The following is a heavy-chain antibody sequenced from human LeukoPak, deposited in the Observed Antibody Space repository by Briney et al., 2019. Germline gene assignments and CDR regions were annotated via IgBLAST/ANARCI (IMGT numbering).Heavy chain of an antibody. J-gene: IGHJ5*02. D-gene: IGHD2-2*01. CDR3: ARGVVPAGFPGWWFDP. CDR2: INPNGGST. Sequence: ASVKVSCKASGYSFTSYYMHWVRQAPAQRLEWIGIINPNGGSTSYAQKFQGRVTMTRDMSTSTFYMELSRLKSEDTAMYYCARGVVPAGFPGWWFDPWGLGTLVTVSS. V-gene: IGHV1-46*01. CDR1: GYSFTSYY.